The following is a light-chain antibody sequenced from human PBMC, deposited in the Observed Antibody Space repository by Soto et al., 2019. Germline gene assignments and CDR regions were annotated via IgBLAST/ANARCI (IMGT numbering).Light chain of an antibody. CDR2: SNN. CDR3: STWHDSHVI. V-gene: IGLV1-44*01. CDR1: SFNIGSYT. Sequence: QAVVTQPSSVSGTPGQSVTISCSGSSFNIGSYTVNWYQQLPVTAPRLLIYSNNQRPSGVPDRFSGSRSGTSASLAISGLQSDDEADYYCSTWHDSHVIFGGGTKLTVL. J-gene: IGLJ2*01.